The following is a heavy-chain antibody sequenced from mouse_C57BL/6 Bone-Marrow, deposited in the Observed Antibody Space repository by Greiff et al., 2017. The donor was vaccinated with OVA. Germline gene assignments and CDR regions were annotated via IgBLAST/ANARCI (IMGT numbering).Heavy chain of an antibody. CDR1: GFTFSSYA. Sequence: DVKLVESGGGLVKPGGSLKLSCAASGFTFSSYAMSWVRQTPEKRLEWVATISDGGSYTYYPDNVKGRFTISRDNAKNNLYLQMGHLKSEDTAMYYCARFRWLLLDYWGQGTTLTVSS. CDR2: ISDGGSYT. V-gene: IGHV5-4*03. J-gene: IGHJ2*01. D-gene: IGHD2-3*01. CDR3: ARFRWLLLDY.